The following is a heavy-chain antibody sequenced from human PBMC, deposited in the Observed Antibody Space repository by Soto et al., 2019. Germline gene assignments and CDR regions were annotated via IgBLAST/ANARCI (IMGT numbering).Heavy chain of an antibody. Sequence: GEPLKITYKGSEYSFTSFWISWLRQMPGKGLEWMGRIDPSVSYTNYSPYFQGHITISADKSISTAYLQWSSLKASDPAMYYCACHPLTTGTVAYGMDVWGQGTTVTVSS. CDR1: EYSFTSFW. CDR3: ACHPLTTGTVAYGMDV. J-gene: IGHJ6*02. CDR2: IDPSVSYT. D-gene: IGHD3-3*01. V-gene: IGHV5-10-1*01.